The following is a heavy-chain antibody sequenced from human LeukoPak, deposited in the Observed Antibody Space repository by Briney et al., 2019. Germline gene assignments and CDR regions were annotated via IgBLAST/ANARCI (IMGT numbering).Heavy chain of an antibody. CDR1: GFTFDDYA. D-gene: IGHD6-19*01. CDR2: ISWNSGSI. CDR3: AKDSAGTFDY. Sequence: GRSLRLSCAASGFTFDDYAMHWVRQAPGKDLEWVSGISWNSGSIGYADSVKGRFTISRDNAKNSLYLQMNSLRAEDTALYYCAKDSAGTFDYWGQGTLVTVSS. V-gene: IGHV3-9*01. J-gene: IGHJ4*02.